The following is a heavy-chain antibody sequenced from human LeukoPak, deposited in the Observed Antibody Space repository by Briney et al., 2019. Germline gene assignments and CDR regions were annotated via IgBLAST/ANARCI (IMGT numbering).Heavy chain of an antibody. Sequence: GGSLRLSCAAYGFTFTTYAMSWVRQAPGKGLEWVSGISGGSSTSYADSVKGRLTISRDNAKNTLYLQMNSLRAEDTAAYYCARVPTTTVTTFWALDYWGQGTLVTVSS. D-gene: IGHD4-17*01. CDR1: GFTFTTYA. J-gene: IGHJ4*02. V-gene: IGHV3-74*01. CDR2: ISGGSST. CDR3: ARVPTTTVTTFWALDY.